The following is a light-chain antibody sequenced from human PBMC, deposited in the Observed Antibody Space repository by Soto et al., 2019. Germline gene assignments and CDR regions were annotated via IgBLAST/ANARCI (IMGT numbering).Light chain of an antibody. V-gene: IGKV3-11*01. Sequence: EIVLTQSPATLSLSPGERATLSCRASQSVSSYLAWYQQKPGQAPRLLIYDASNRATGIPARFSGSGSGTDFTLTIISLEPEDSAVYYCQQRSNWPPGYTFGQGTKLEIK. CDR3: QQRSNWPPGYT. CDR2: DAS. J-gene: IGKJ2*01. CDR1: QSVSSY.